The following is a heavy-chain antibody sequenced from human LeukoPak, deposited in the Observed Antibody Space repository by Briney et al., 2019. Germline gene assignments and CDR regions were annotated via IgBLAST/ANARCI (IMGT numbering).Heavy chain of an antibody. CDR1: GFIVSSKY. CDR2: IYSTGST. V-gene: IGHV3-53*01. D-gene: IGHD6-6*01. CDR3: ASSSVQYYYHGMDV. J-gene: IGHJ6*02. Sequence: GGSLRLSCAASGFIVSSKYMSWVRQAPGKGLDWVSTIYSTGSTYHADSVKGRFTISRDNSWNTLYLQMNTLRAEDTAVYYCASSSVQYYYHGMDVWGQGTTVTVSS.